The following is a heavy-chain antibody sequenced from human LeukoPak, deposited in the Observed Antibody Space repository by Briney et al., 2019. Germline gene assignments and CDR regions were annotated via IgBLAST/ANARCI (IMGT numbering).Heavy chain of an antibody. CDR1: GGSFSGYY. Sequence: SETLSLXCAVYGGSFSGYYWSWIRQPPGKGLEWIGEINHSGSTNYNPSLKSRVTISVDTSKNQFSLKLSSVTAADTAVYYCARGDIVVVPALDYWGQGTLVTVSS. CDR3: ARGDIVVVPALDY. V-gene: IGHV4-34*01. D-gene: IGHD2-2*01. J-gene: IGHJ4*02. CDR2: INHSGST.